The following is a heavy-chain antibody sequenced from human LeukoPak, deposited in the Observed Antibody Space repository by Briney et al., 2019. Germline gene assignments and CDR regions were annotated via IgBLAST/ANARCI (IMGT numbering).Heavy chain of an antibody. CDR2: ISGGGDTT. J-gene: IGHJ4*02. V-gene: IGHV3-23*01. Sequence: GGSLRLSCAVSGITLSNYGMSWVRQSPGRGLEWVSGISGGGDTTYYAESVKGRFTISRDNSKNTLFLQMNSLTAEDTAVYYCAKSNGYYDYWGQGTLVAVSS. CDR3: AKSNGYYDY. CDR1: GITLSNYG. D-gene: IGHD3-22*01.